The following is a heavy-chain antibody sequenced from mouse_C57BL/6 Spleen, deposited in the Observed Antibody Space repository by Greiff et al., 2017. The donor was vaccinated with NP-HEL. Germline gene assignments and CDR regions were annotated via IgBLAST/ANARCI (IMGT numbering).Heavy chain of an antibody. CDR2: ISSGSSTI. J-gene: IGHJ4*01. Sequence: EVKLMESGGGLVKPGGSLKLSCAASGFTFSDYGMHWVRQAPEKGLEWVAYISSGSSTIYYADTVKGRFTISRDNAKNTLFLQMTSLRSEETAMYYCARHYYGSSYGAMDYWGQGTSVTVSS. V-gene: IGHV5-17*01. CDR1: GFTFSDYG. D-gene: IGHD1-1*01. CDR3: ARHYYGSSYGAMDY.